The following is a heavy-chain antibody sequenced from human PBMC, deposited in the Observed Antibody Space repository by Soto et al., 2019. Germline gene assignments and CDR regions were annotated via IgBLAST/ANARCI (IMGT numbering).Heavy chain of an antibody. CDR1: GLPFSSSG. V-gene: IGHV3-30*03. Sequence: PTGSLGLSCAASGLPFSSSGIHWVRPATGKGLEWVAVISYDGSNKFYIDSVKGRSTVSRDNSKNTLYLQMNSLRAEDTAVYYCARDEDYYDFWSGLFSPGGMDVWGQGTTVTVS. CDR3: ARDEDYYDFWSGLFSPGGMDV. J-gene: IGHJ6*02. CDR2: ISYDGSNK. D-gene: IGHD3-3*01.